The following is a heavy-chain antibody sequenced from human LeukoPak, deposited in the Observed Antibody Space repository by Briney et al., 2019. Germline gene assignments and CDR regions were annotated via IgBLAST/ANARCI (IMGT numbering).Heavy chain of an antibody. Sequence: GGSLRLSCAASGFTFSSYEMNWVRQAPGKGLEWVSYISSSGSTIYYADSVKGRFTISRDNAKNSLYLQMNSLRAEDTAVYYCARAQRLTYSSGWLRYRDVWGKGTTVTISS. CDR3: ARAQRLTYSSGWLRYRDV. J-gene: IGHJ6*03. CDR2: ISSSGSTI. V-gene: IGHV3-48*03. D-gene: IGHD6-19*01. CDR1: GFTFSSYE.